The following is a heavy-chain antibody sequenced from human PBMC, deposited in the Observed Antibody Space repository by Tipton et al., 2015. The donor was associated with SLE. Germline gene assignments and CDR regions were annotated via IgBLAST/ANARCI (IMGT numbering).Heavy chain of an antibody. J-gene: IGHJ2*01. CDR3: ASRGSWWYFDL. V-gene: IGHV4-59*08. CDR1: GASFSTHD. D-gene: IGHD1-26*01. CDR2: ISYTGKT. Sequence: TLSLTCTVSGASFSTHDWSWIQQPPGKGLEWIGYISYTGKTNFNPSLKSRVTMSVATSKNQFSLKLSSVTAADTAVYYCASRGSWWYFDLWGRGTLVTVSS.